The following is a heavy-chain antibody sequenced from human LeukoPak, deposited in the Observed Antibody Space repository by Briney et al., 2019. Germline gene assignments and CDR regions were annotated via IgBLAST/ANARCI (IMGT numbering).Heavy chain of an antibody. CDR1: GYTFTSYY. J-gene: IGHJ4*02. CDR3: ARGRGVHDSHTYDYFDY. CDR2: INPPGGST. Sequence: ASVKVSCKASGYTFTSYYIHWVRQAPGQGLAWMGIINPPGGSTTYAQKFQGSRLTLTRDTSTSTVYMELSSLRSEDTAVYYCARGRGVHDSHTYDYFDYWGQGSLVTVSS. D-gene: IGHD3-22*01. V-gene: IGHV1-46*01.